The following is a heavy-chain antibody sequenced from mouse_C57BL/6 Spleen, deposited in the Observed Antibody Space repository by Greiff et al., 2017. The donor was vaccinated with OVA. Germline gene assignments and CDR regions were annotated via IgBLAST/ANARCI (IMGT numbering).Heavy chain of an antibody. CDR3: ARQSSYYFDY. V-gene: IGHV5-12*01. CDR2: ISNGGGST. J-gene: IGHJ2*01. CDR1: GFTFSDYY. Sequence: EVKLVESGGGLVQPGGSLKLSCAASGFTFSDYYMYWVRQTPEKRLEWVAYISNGGGSTYYPDTVKGRFTISRDNAKNTLYLQMSRLKSEDTAMYYCARQSSYYFDYWGQGTTLTVSS.